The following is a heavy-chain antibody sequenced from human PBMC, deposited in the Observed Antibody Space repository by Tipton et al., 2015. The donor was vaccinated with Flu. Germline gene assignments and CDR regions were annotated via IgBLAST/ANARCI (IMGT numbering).Heavy chain of an antibody. Sequence: TLSLTCTVSGDSISSGYYWAWIRQSPGKGLEWFGYVYKNGGTYYNPSLKSRVTISVDTSKNQFSLKLKSVTAADTAVYYCARDTGGYCSGSSCLPRFDYWGLGTLVTVSS. V-gene: IGHV4-38-2*02. CDR2: VYKNGGT. CDR1: GDSISSGYY. J-gene: IGHJ4*02. CDR3: ARDTGGYCSGSSCLPRFDY. D-gene: IGHD2-15*01.